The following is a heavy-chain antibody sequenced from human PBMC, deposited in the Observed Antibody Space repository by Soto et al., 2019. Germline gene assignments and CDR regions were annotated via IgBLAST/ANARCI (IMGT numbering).Heavy chain of an antibody. D-gene: IGHD6-13*01. Sequence: GASVKVSCKASGYTSTSYGIHWVRQAPGQRLEWMGWINAANGDTKYSPKFQGRVTITRDTSASTAYMELSNLRSEDTAVYYCVRRHVSATGIDWFDPWGQGTLVTVSS. CDR3: VRRHVSATGIDWFDP. V-gene: IGHV1-3*01. CDR1: GYTSTSYG. J-gene: IGHJ5*02. CDR2: INAANGDT.